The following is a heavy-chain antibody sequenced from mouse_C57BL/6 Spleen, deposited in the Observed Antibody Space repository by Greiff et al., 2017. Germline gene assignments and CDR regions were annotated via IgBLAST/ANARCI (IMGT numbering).Heavy chain of an antibody. J-gene: IGHJ2*01. D-gene: IGHD1-1*01. CDR2: IDPSDSYT. V-gene: IGHV1-50*01. CDR3: ARKVVEYYFDY. CDR1: GYTFTSYW. Sequence: QVQLQQPGAELVKPGASVKLSCKASGYTFTSYWMQWVKQRPGQGLEWIGEIDPSDSYTNYNQKFKGKATLTVDKSSSTAYMRLSSLTSEDSAFYYCARKVVEYYFDYWGQGTTLTVSA.